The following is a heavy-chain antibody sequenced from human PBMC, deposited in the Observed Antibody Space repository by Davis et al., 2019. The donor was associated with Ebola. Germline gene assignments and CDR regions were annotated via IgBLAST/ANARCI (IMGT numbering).Heavy chain of an antibody. CDR2: IKQDGSDK. CDR1: GFTFSSYW. J-gene: IGHJ4*02. Sequence: PGGSLRLSCAASGFTFSSYWMSWVRQAPGKGLEWVANIKQDGSDKNYVDSVKGRSTISRDNAKNSLYLQINSLRVEDTAIYYCARWVYWTPDFWGRGTLVTVSS. D-gene: IGHD3/OR15-3a*01. CDR3: ARWVYWTPDF. V-gene: IGHV3-7*01.